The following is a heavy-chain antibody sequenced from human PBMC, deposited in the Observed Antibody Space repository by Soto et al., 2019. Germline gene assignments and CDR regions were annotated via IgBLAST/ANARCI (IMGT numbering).Heavy chain of an antibody. V-gene: IGHV3-30-3*01. CDR1: GFTFKNYA. CDR3: AKDRVGGYFVPFDN. CDR2: ISYDGSIE. Sequence: PGGSLRLSCAASGFTFKNYAMHWVRQAPGKGLEWVAVISYDGSIEFYADSVKGRFTISRDDFKNTMFLQMGSLRVEDTAVYYCAKDRVGGYFVPFDNWGQGTRVTVSS. J-gene: IGHJ5*01. D-gene: IGHD3-10*01.